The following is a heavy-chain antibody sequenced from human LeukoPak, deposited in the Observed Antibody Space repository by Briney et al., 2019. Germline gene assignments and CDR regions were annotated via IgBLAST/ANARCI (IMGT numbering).Heavy chain of an antibody. CDR1: GFTVSSNY. CDR2: IYSGGST. V-gene: IGHV3-53*01. CDR3: ARVGVFDSSGYYNDNYYFDY. D-gene: IGHD3-22*01. J-gene: IGHJ4*02. Sequence: GGSLRLSCAASGFTVSSNYMSWVRQAPGKGLEWVSVIYSGGSTYYADSVKGRFTISRDNAKNSLYLQMNSLRAEDTAVYYCARVGVFDSSGYYNDNYYFDYWGQGTLVTVSS.